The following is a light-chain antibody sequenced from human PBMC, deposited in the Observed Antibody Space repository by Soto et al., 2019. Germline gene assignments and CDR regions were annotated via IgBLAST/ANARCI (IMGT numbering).Light chain of an antibody. J-gene: IGLJ3*02. CDR3: QSYDTGNHWV. CDR2: DDK. CDR1: TGSIASNY. V-gene: IGLV6-57*01. Sequence: NFMLTQPHSVSASPGKTVTISCTRSTGSIASNYVQWYQQRPGSSPTTVISDDKQRPSGVPDRFSGSIDSSSNSASLTISGLKTEDEADYYCQSYDTGNHWVFGGGTKLTVL.